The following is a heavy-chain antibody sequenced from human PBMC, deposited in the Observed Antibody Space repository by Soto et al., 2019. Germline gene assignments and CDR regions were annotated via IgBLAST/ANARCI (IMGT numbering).Heavy chain of an antibody. J-gene: IGHJ5*02. V-gene: IGHV3-30-3*01. CDR1: GFTFSSYA. Sequence: VQLVESGGGVVQPGRSLRLSCAASGFTFSSYAMHWVRQAPGKGLEWVAVISYDGSNKYYADSVKGRFTISRDNSKNTLYLQMNSLRAEDTAVYYCARDSDDYVWGSYRYGWFDPWGQGTLVTVSS. CDR2: ISYDGSNK. D-gene: IGHD3-16*02. CDR3: ARDSDDYVWGSYRYGWFDP.